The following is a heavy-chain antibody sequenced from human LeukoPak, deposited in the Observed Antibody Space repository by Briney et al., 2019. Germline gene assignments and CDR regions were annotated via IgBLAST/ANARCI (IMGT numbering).Heavy chain of an antibody. CDR1: RFTFSDYY. D-gene: IGHD6-13*01. J-gene: IGHJ4*02. CDR2: ISSSGSTI. V-gene: IGHV3-11*01. Sequence: GGSLRLSCAASRFTFSDYYMSWIRQAPGKGLEWVSYISSSGSTIYYADSVKGRFTISRDNAKNSLYLQMNSLRAEDTAVYHCARAYSSSWYVDYWGQGTLVTVSS. CDR3: ARAYSSSWYVDY.